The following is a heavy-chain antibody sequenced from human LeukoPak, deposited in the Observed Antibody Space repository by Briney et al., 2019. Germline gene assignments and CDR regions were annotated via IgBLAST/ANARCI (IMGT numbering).Heavy chain of an antibody. CDR3: ARGNYCGGDCYTPLLLYYGMDV. CDR1: GGTFSSYA. D-gene: IGHD2-21*02. CDR2: IIPVFGTA. V-gene: IGHV1-69*01. J-gene: IGHJ6*02. Sequence: SVKVSCKASGGTFSSYAISWVRQAPGQGLEWMGGIIPVFGTANYAQKFQGRVTITADESTSTAYMELSSLRSEDTAVYYCARGNYCGGDCYTPLLLYYGMDVWGQGTTVTVSS.